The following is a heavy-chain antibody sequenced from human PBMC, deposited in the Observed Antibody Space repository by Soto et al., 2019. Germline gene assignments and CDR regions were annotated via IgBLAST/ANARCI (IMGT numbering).Heavy chain of an antibody. Sequence: QVQLVQSGAEVKEPGASVKVSCKASGYTFTGYYMHWARQAPGQGLEWMGWIQSFNGDTNYAQKSQGRVTLTRDTSISTAYMELSRLKSDDTAVYYCARVVSPYYDVLTGNWFDPWGQGTLVTVSS. CDR1: GYTFTGYY. CDR3: ARVVSPYYDVLTGNWFDP. J-gene: IGHJ5*02. D-gene: IGHD3-9*01. CDR2: IQSFNGDT. V-gene: IGHV1-2*02.